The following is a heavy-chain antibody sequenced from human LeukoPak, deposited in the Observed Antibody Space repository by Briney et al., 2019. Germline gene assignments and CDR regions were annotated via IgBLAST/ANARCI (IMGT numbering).Heavy chain of an antibody. D-gene: IGHD2-21*02. J-gene: IGHJ3*02. Sequence: SVKVSCKASGGTFSSYAISWVRQAPGQGLEWMGGIIPVFGTANYAQKFQGRVTITTDESTSTAYMELSSLRSEDTAVYYCARVSYCGGDCSTGAFDIWGQGTMVTVSS. CDR2: IIPVFGTA. CDR1: GGTFSSYA. V-gene: IGHV1-69*05. CDR3: ARVSYCGGDCSTGAFDI.